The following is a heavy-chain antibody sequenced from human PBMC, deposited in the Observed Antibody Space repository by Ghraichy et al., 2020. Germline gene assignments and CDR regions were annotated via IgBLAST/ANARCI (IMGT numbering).Heavy chain of an antibody. CDR2: ISDGGGTR. CDR3: AKASARTTYFEY. Sequence: GGSLRLSCAASGFTFSSYAMSWVRQAPGEGLEWVSAISDGGGTRYYGDSVKGRFTVSRDNSKNTLYLQMNSLRADDTAVYYCAKASARTTYFEYWGRGTLVTVSS. D-gene: IGHD1-26*01. CDR1: GFTFSSYA. V-gene: IGHV3-23*01. J-gene: IGHJ4*02.